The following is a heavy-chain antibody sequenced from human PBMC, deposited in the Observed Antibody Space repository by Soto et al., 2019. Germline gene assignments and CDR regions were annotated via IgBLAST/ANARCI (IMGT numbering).Heavy chain of an antibody. CDR1: GFTFSSYG. V-gene: IGHV3-30*18. CDR3: AKDYGSGNIDY. D-gene: IGHD3-10*01. CDR2: ISYDGSNK. Sequence: QVQLVESGGGVVQPGRSLRLSCAASGFTFSSYGMHWVRQAPGKGLEWVAVISYDGSNKYYADSVKGRFTISRDNSKHTLYLQMNSLRAEDTAVYYCAKDYGSGNIDYWGQGTLVTVSS. J-gene: IGHJ4*02.